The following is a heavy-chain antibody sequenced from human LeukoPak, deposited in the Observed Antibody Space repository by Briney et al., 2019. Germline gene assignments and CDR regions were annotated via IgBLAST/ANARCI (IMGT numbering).Heavy chain of an antibody. CDR1: GYTFTGYY. CDR2: INPNSGGT. Sequence: ASVKVSCKASGYTFTGYYMHWVRQAPGQGLEWMGWINPNSGGTNYAQKFQGRVTMTRDTSISTAYMELSRLRSDDTAVYYCARDPFHSLRYFDWSTRPYYYMDVWGKGTTVTISS. D-gene: IGHD3-9*01. CDR3: ARDPFHSLRYFDWSTRPYYYMDV. V-gene: IGHV1-2*02. J-gene: IGHJ6*03.